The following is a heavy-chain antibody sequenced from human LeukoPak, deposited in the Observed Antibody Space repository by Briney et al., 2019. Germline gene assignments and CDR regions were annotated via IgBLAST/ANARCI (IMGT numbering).Heavy chain of an antibody. V-gene: IGHV4-39*01. D-gene: IGHD3-16*02. CDR3: AKGSRYSVFDY. Sequence: SETLSLTFTVSGGSISSSSYYWGWIRQPPGKGLEWIGSIYYSGSTYYNPSLKSRVTISVDTSKNQFSLKLSSVTAADTAVYYCAKGSRYSVFDYWGQGTLVTVSS. CDR1: GGSISSSSYY. J-gene: IGHJ4*02. CDR2: IYYSGST.